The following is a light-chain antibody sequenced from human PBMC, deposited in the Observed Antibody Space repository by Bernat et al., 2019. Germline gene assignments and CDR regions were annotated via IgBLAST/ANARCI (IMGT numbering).Light chain of an antibody. Sequence: QTVVTQEPSFSVSPGGTVTLTCGLRSGAVSKNYYPSWYQQTPGQAPRTLIYSTEARSSGVPDRFSGSILGNKAALTITGAQADDESDYYCVLYLGDGIWVFGGGPKLTVL. J-gene: IGLJ3*02. V-gene: IGLV8-61*01. CDR2: STE. CDR1: SGAVSKNYY. CDR3: VLYLGDGIWV.